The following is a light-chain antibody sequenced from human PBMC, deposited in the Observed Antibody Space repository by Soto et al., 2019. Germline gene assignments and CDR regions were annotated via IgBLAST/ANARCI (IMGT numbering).Light chain of an antibody. Sequence: QSVLTQPPSASGSPGQSITISCTATSSDFGGYNYVSWFQQHPGKAPKLIIFEVSKRPSGVPDRFSGSKSGNTASLTVSGLQSEDEADYYCSSYVGSNTYVFGSGTKLTVL. J-gene: IGLJ1*01. CDR2: EVS. CDR1: SSDFGGYNY. V-gene: IGLV2-8*01. CDR3: SSYVGSNTYV.